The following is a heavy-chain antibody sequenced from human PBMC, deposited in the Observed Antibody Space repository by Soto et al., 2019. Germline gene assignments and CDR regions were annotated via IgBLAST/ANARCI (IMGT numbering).Heavy chain of an antibody. V-gene: IGHV1-69*13. CDR1: GGTFSSYA. Sequence: ASVKVSCKASGGTFSSYAISWVRQAPGQGLEWMGGIIPIFGTANYAQKFQGRVTITADESTSTAYMELSSLRSEDTAVYYCARDLGDFWSGYYDGYYYGMDFWGQGTTVTVSS. CDR2: IIPIFGTA. J-gene: IGHJ6*02. D-gene: IGHD3-3*01. CDR3: ARDLGDFWSGYYDGYYYGMDF.